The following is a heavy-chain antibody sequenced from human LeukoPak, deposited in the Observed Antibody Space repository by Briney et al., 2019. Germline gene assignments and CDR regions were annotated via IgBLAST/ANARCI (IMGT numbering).Heavy chain of an antibody. V-gene: IGHV4-34*01. J-gene: IGHJ4*02. Sequence: PSETLSLTCAVYGGSFSGYYWSWIRQPPGKGLEWIGEINHSGSTNYNPSLKSRVTISVDTSKNQFSLKLSSVTAADTAVYYCARADGYLHFDYWGQGTLVTVSS. D-gene: IGHD5-18*01. CDR2: INHSGST. CDR1: GGSFSGYY. CDR3: ARADGYLHFDY.